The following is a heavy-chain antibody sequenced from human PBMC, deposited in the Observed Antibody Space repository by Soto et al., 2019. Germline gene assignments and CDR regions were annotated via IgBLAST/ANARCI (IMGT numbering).Heavy chain of an antibody. CDR2: ISYDGSNK. V-gene: IGHV3-30*18. J-gene: IGHJ4*02. CDR3: AKADYDYIWGSDY. Sequence: QVQLVESGGGVVQPGRSLRLSCAASGFTFSSYGMHWVRQAPGKGLEWVAVISYDGSNKYYADSVKGRFTITRDNSKNPLYLQMNSLRAEDTAVYYCAKADYDYIWGSDYWGQGTLVTVSS. D-gene: IGHD3-16*01. CDR1: GFTFSSYG.